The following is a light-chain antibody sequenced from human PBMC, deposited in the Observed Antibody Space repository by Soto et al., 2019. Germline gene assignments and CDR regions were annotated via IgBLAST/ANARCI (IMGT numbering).Light chain of an antibody. J-gene: IGKJ1*01. Sequence: IVLTQSPGTLSLSPGERATLSCRASQSVSTSTLAWYQQRPGQAPRLLMYDASRRATGIPDRFSGSGSGTDFTLTISRLEPEDFAVYYCQQYGNLVWTFGQGTKVDIK. CDR3: QQYGNLVWT. V-gene: IGKV3-20*01. CDR2: DAS. CDR1: QSVSTST.